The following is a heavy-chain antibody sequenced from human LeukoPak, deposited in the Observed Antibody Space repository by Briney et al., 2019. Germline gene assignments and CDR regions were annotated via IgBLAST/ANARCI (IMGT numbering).Heavy chain of an antibody. V-gene: IGHV3-30*18. D-gene: IGHD2-15*01. J-gene: IGHJ4*02. Sequence: GGSLRLSCAASGFTFSSYGMHWVRQAPGKGLEWVAVISYDGSNKYYADSVKGRFTISRDNSKNTLYLQMNSLRAEDTAVYYCAKSSIVVVVAATDYWGQGTLVTVSS. CDR1: GFTFSSYG. CDR2: ISYDGSNK. CDR3: AKSSIVVVVAATDY.